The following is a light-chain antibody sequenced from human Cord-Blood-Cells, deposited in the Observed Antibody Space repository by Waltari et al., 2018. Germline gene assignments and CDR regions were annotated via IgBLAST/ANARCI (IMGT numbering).Light chain of an antibody. CDR1: SNNVGNQG. V-gene: IGLV10-54*01. Sequence: QAGLTQPPSVSKGLRQTATLTCTGNSNNVGNQGAAWLQQHQGHPPKLLSYRNNNRPSGISEGLSASRSGTTASLTITGLQPEDEADYYCSAWDSSLSAQVFGGGTKLTVL. CDR3: SAWDSSLSAQV. J-gene: IGLJ2*01. CDR2: RNN.